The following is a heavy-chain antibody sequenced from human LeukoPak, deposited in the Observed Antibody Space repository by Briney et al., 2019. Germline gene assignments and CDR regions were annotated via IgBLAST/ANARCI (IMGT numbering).Heavy chain of an antibody. CDR2: ISGSGEST. V-gene: IGHV3-23*01. Sequence: PGGSLRLSCAASGFTFSSYGMSWVRQAPGKGLEWVSAISGSGESTYNADSVKGRFTISRDNSKNTLYLQMNRLRAEDTAVYYCAKDSRTTYDSSWLYYFDSWGQGTLVTVSS. J-gene: IGHJ4*02. CDR3: AKDSRTTYDSSWLYYFDS. CDR1: GFTFSSYG. D-gene: IGHD6-13*01.